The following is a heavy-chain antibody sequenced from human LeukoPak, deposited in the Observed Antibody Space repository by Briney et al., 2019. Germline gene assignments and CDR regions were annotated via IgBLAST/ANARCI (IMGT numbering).Heavy chain of an antibody. CDR1: GGSISTSNYY. CDR2: IFYSGST. D-gene: IGHD5-24*01. CDR3: ARDRVREMATITDY. Sequence: SETLSLTCTVSGGSISTSNYYWGWIRQPPGKGLEWIGNIFYSGSTYYSPSVKSRVTISLDTSRNQFSLKLNSVTAADTAVYYCARDRVREMATITDYWGQGTLVTVSS. V-gene: IGHV4-39*07. J-gene: IGHJ4*02.